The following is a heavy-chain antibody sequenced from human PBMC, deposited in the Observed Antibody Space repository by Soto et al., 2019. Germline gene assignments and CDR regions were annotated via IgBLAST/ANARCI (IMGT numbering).Heavy chain of an antibody. D-gene: IGHD1-7*01. CDR3: AGTTSLQWYYMYV. CDR1: GDSVSSNSAA. Sequence: QVQLQQSGPGLVKPSQTLSLTCAISGDSVSSNSAACNWIRQSPSRGLDWLGRTYYRSSWYNDYAVSVKCRITINPDTSKIHFSLHLISVTPEDTAVYYWAGTTSLQWYYMYVWGKRTTVTVSS. CDR2: TYYRSSWYN. J-gene: IGHJ6*03. V-gene: IGHV6-1*01.